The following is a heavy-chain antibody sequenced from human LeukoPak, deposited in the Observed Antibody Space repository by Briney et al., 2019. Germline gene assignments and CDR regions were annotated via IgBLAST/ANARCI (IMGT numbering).Heavy chain of an antibody. Sequence: PSETLSLTCTVSGGSISSYYWSWIRQPAGKGLEWIGRIYTSGSTNYNPSLKSRVTISVDTSKNQFSLKLSSVTAADTAVYYCARHEVKWELPHVALRWYFDLWGRGTLVTVSS. D-gene: IGHD1-26*01. CDR2: IYTSGST. V-gene: IGHV4-4*07. J-gene: IGHJ2*01. CDR3: ARHEVKWELPHVALRWYFDL. CDR1: GGSISSYY.